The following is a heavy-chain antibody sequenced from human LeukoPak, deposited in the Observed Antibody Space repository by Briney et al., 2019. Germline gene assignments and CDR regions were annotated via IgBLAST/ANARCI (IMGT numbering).Heavy chain of an antibody. J-gene: IGHJ4*02. CDR3: ARPRKEVGATCYFDY. Sequence: ESPEISCKGSGYSFTSYWIGWVRQMPGKGLEWMGIIYPGDSDTRYSPSFQGQVTISADKSISTAYLQWSSLKASDTAMYYCARPRKEVGATCYFDYWGQGTLVPVFS. D-gene: IGHD1-26*01. CDR2: IYPGDSDT. CDR1: GYSFTSYW. V-gene: IGHV5-51*01.